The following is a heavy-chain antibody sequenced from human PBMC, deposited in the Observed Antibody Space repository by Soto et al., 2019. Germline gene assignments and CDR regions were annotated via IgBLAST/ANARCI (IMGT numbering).Heavy chain of an antibody. Sequence: PGGSLRLSCAASGFTLRSYKMNWVRQAPGKGLEWIAYISSSSNTIHYADSVKGRFTISRDNSKNTQYLQMSSLTAEDTAVYYCVKGEYYYDTTGYYPFDHWGQGTLVTVSS. D-gene: IGHD3-22*01. V-gene: IGHV3-48*01. CDR1: GFTLRSYK. J-gene: IGHJ4*02. CDR3: VKGEYYYDTTGYYPFDH. CDR2: ISSSSNTI.